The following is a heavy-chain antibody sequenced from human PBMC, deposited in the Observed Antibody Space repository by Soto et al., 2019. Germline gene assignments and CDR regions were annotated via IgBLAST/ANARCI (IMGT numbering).Heavy chain of an antibody. J-gene: IGHJ4*02. CDR2: IYHSGST. CDR3: ARLVLDRASWTAAHFDS. D-gene: IGHD6-13*01. V-gene: IGHV4-31*01. CDR1: GDSISSGDFY. Sequence: QVQLLESGPGLVKPSQTLSLTCSVSGDSISSGDFYWSWIRQYPGKGLEWIGYIYHSGSTYYNPSLRGQFTISVDTSKNQFSLKVSSVTAADTALFYCARLVLDRASWTAAHFDSWGQGTLVTVSS.